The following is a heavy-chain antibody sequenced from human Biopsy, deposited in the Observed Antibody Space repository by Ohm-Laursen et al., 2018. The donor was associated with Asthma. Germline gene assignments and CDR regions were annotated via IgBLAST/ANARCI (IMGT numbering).Heavy chain of an antibody. Sequence: LRLSCTASGFTFSNYGTHWVRQAPGKGLDWVAVISFDGSNKNYTDSVKGRFTISRDNSRNTLHLQMNSLRAEDTAVYYCPKDVFPGWEVRRGPDYWGQGTLVTVSA. CDR2: ISFDGSNK. V-gene: IGHV3-30*18. J-gene: IGHJ4*02. D-gene: IGHD1-26*01. CDR3: PKDVFPGWEVRRGPDY. CDR1: GFTFSNYG.